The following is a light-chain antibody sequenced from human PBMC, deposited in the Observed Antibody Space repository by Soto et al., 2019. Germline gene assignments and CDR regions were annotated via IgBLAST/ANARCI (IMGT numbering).Light chain of an antibody. CDR3: IQDYNYPLT. J-gene: IGKJ4*01. Sequence: DIQVTQSPSTLSASVVDRVTITCLASQSISGWLAWYQQKPGKAPNLLIYKASNLQSGVPSRFSGSGSGTDFTLTISSLQPEDFATYYCIQDYNYPLTFGGGTKVDIK. CDR1: QSISGW. CDR2: KAS. V-gene: IGKV1-5*03.